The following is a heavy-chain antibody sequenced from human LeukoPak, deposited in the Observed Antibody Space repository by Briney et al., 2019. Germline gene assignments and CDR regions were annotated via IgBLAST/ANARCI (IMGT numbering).Heavy chain of an antibody. CDR2: IYSGGTT. Sequence: GGSLRLSCAASGFTVSSNYMSWVCQAPGKGLEWVSVIYSGGTTYYADSVKGRFTISRDISKNTLYLQMNSLRAEDTAVYYCARPLSTSSFSYYYGMDVWGQGTTVTVSS. V-gene: IGHV3-53*01. D-gene: IGHD6-6*01. CDR3: ARPLSTSSFSYYYGMDV. CDR1: GFTVSSNY. J-gene: IGHJ6*02.